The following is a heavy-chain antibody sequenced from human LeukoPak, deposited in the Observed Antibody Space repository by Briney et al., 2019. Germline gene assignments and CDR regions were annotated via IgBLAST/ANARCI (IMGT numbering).Heavy chain of an antibody. CDR1: GGSISSYY. CDR3: ARSVVVTAIEI. V-gene: IGHV4-59*08. D-gene: IGHD2-21*02. J-gene: IGHJ3*02. CDR2: IYYSGST. Sequence: SETLSLTCTVSGGSISSYYRSWIRQPPGKGLEWIGYIYYSGSTNYNPSLKSRVTISVDTSKNQFSLKLSSVTAADTAVYYCARSVVVTAIEIWGQGTMVTVSS.